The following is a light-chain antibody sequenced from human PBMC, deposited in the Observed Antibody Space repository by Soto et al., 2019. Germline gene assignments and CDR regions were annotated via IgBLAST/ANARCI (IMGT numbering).Light chain of an antibody. V-gene: IGKV3D-15*01. CDR2: GAS. Sequence: EIVVTQSPATLSVCRWEIATLSCRASQSVSSSQLAWYQQKPGQAPRLLMYGASSRATGIPDRLSGSGSGTEFTLTISSLQSEDFAVYFCQQYNKWPITFGQGTLLEI. CDR1: QSVSSS. J-gene: IGKJ5*01. CDR3: QQYNKWPIT.